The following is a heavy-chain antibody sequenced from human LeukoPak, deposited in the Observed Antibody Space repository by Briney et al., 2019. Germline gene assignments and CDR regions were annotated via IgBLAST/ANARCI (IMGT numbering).Heavy chain of an antibody. Sequence: PSETLSLTCTVAGGSISSGGYDWSWIRQHPGKGLEWIGYIYYSGSTYYNPSLKSRVTISVDTSKNQFSLKLSSVTAADTAVYYCARLVGDGYNWALYLDYWGQGTLVTVSS. D-gene: IGHD5-24*01. J-gene: IGHJ4*02. CDR2: IYYSGST. V-gene: IGHV4-31*03. CDR1: GGSISSGGYD. CDR3: ARLVGDGYNWALYLDY.